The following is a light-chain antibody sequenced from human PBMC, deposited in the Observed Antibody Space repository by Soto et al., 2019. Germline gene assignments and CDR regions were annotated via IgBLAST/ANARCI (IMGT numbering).Light chain of an antibody. Sequence: EIVMTQSPASLSVSPGESVTLSCRASQSVASNLAWYQQKPGQAPRLLIYGTSTWATGVPARFSGSGSGTDFTLTISSLQAADFAVYHCQHYNNWPITFGQGTRLDIK. V-gene: IGKV3-15*01. CDR1: QSVASN. J-gene: IGKJ5*01. CDR2: GTS. CDR3: QHYNNWPIT.